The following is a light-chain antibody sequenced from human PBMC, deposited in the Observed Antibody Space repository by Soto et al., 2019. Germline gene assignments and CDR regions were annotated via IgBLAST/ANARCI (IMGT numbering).Light chain of an antibody. Sequence: QSVLTQPASVSGSPGQSITISCTGTSRDVGSYNYVSWYQQHPGKAPKLMIYEVRNRPSGVSDRFSGSKSGKTASLTIFGLQADDEADYYCSSYTTSTTQVFGGGTKLTVL. J-gene: IGLJ2*01. CDR1: SRDVGSYNY. CDR3: SSYTTSTTQV. V-gene: IGLV2-14*01. CDR2: EVR.